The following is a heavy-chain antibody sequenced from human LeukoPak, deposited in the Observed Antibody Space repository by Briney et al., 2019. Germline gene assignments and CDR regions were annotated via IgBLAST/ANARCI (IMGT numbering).Heavy chain of an antibody. V-gene: IGHV3-23*01. CDR2: ISGSGGST. CDR3: AKDGAHGTKYYFDY. D-gene: IGHD2-8*01. Sequence: GGSLRLSCGASGFTASSYAMSWVRQAPGKGLEWVSAISGSGGSTYYADSVKGRFTISRDNSKNTLYLQMNNLRAEDTAVYYCAKDGAHGTKYYFDYWGQGTLVTVSS. J-gene: IGHJ4*02. CDR1: GFTASSYA.